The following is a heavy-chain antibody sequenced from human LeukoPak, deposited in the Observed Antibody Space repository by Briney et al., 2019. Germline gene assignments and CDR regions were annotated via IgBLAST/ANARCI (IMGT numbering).Heavy chain of an antibody. J-gene: IGHJ5*02. Sequence: SETLSLTCTVSGGSISSSSYYWGWIRQPPGKGLAWIGSIYYSGSTYYNPSLKSRVTISVDTSKNQFSLKLSSVTAADTAVYYCARHLKPHSYYGSGSYYLWGQGTLVTVSS. CDR3: ARHLKPHSYYGSGSYYL. D-gene: IGHD3-10*01. CDR2: IYYSGST. CDR1: GGSISSSSYY. V-gene: IGHV4-39*01.